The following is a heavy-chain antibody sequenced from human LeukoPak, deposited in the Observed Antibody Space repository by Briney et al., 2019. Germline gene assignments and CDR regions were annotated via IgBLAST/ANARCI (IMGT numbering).Heavy chain of an antibody. Sequence: SETLSLTCAVYGVSFTGYYWTWIRQPPGKGLEWIGEISHSGSTNYNPSLKSRVTISVDTSNNQFSLKLSSVTAADTAVYYCGRVQDDSLHWSRGTLVTVSS. CDR1: GVSFTGYY. CDR3: GRVQDDSLH. D-gene: IGHD3-3*01. V-gene: IGHV4-34*01. CDR2: ISHSGST. J-gene: IGHJ4*02.